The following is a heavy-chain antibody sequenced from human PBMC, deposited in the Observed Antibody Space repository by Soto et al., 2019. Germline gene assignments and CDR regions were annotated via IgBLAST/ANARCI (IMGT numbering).Heavy chain of an antibody. Sequence: PSETLSLTCTVSGGSISSSDYFWGWIRQPPGKGLEWIGNIIYSGSASYHPSLKSRVTISVDTSKNQFSLKLSSVTAADTAVYYCAREGDYYDSSGIFDYWGQGTLVTVSS. CDR2: IIYSGSA. J-gene: IGHJ4*02. CDR3: AREGDYYDSSGIFDY. D-gene: IGHD3-22*01. CDR1: GGSISSSDYF. V-gene: IGHV4-39*07.